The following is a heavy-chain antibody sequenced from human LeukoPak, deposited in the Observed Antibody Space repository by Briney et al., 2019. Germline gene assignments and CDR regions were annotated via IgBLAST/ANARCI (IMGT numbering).Heavy chain of an antibody. CDR3: AKPNTYYDILTDYWGSKYYFDY. J-gene: IGHJ4*02. Sequence: GGSLRLSCAASGFTFSSYGMHWVRQAPGKGLEWVAVISYDGSNKYYADSVKGRFTISRDNSKNTLYLQMNSLRAEDTAVYYCAKPNTYYDILTDYWGSKYYFDYWGQGTLVTVSS. V-gene: IGHV3-30*18. CDR1: GFTFSSYG. D-gene: IGHD3-9*01. CDR2: ISYDGSNK.